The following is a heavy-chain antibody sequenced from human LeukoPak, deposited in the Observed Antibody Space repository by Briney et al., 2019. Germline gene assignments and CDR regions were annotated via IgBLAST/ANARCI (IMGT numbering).Heavy chain of an antibody. D-gene: IGHD3-10*01. Sequence: AGGSLRLSCAASGFMLRDYYMNWIRQAPGKGLEWVSYISSSGVTIYYADSVKGRFTISRDNAKNSLYLQMDSLRAEDMAVYYCARDGITMRILEYWGQGTLVTVSS. CDR1: GFMLRDYY. CDR3: ARDGITMRILEY. V-gene: IGHV3-11*04. J-gene: IGHJ4*02. CDR2: ISSSGVTI.